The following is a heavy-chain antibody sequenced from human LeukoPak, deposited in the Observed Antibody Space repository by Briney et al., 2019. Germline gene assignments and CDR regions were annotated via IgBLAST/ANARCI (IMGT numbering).Heavy chain of an antibody. CDR3: ARIPTYYYDSSGYYPNDY. CDR1: DGSFSGYY. J-gene: IGHJ4*02. V-gene: IGHV4-34*01. CDR2: INHSGST. Sequence: SETLSLTCAVYDGSFSGYYWSWIRQPPGKGLEWIGEINHSGSTNYNPSLKSRVTISVDTSKNQFSLKLSSVTAADTAVYYCARIPTYYYDSSGYYPNDYWGQGTLVTVSS. D-gene: IGHD3-22*01.